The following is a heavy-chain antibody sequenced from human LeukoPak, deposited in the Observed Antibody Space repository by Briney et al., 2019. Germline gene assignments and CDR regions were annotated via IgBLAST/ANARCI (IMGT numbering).Heavy chain of an antibody. CDR2: VYPDDSAA. J-gene: IGHJ4*02. V-gene: IGHV5-51*01. CDR1: GYSFSSFW. Sequence: GDSLKVSCQGSGYSFSSFWVGWVRQTPGKGLEWMGVVYPDDSAARYSPSFQGQITFSADKSLDTAYLQWSSLRASDTSIYFCARSRVWGDSRWAFDYWGQGTPVTVSS. D-gene: IGHD3-16*01. CDR3: ARSRVWGDSRWAFDY.